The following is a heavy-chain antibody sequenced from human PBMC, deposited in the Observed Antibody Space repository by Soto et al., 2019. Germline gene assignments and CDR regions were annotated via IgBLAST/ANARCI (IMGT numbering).Heavy chain of an antibody. Sequence: LRLSCAASGFTFSSYAMSWVRQAPGKGLEWVSSISGSGGDTHYADSVKGRFTISRDNSKNTLYLQMNSLRDEDTAVYYCAKRNSGYYYPFDYWGQGTLVTVSS. CDR3: AKRNSGYYYPFDY. V-gene: IGHV3-23*01. D-gene: IGHD3-22*01. J-gene: IGHJ4*02. CDR1: GFTFSSYA. CDR2: ISGSGGDT.